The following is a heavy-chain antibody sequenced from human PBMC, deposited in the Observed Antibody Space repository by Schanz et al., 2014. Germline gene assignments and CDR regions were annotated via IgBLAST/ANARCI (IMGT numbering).Heavy chain of an antibody. V-gene: IGHV1-18*01. CDR2: ISGYNGNT. Sequence: QVQLVQSGAEVKKPGASVKVSCKVSGYTLTELSMHWVRQAPGQGLEWMGYISGYNGNTNYAPKVQDRVTMTTDTSTSTAYMELRSLRSDDTAVYYCARGWGYDALTGYVFWGQGTLVTVSS. CDR3: ARGWGYDALTGYVF. D-gene: IGHD3-9*01. J-gene: IGHJ4*02. CDR1: GYTLTELS.